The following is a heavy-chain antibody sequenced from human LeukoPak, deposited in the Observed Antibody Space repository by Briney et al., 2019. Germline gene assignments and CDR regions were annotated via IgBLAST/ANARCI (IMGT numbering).Heavy chain of an antibody. D-gene: IGHD5-18*01. V-gene: IGHV1-18*01. CDR2: ISAYNGNT. CDR3: ARVRHTAMAATNWFDP. Sequence: ASVKVSCKASGYTFTSYGISWVRQAPGQGLEWMGWISAYNGNTNYAQKLQGRVTMTTDTSTSTAYMELKSLRSDDTAVYYRARVRHTAMAATNWFDPWGQGTLVTVSS. J-gene: IGHJ5*02. CDR1: GYTFTSYG.